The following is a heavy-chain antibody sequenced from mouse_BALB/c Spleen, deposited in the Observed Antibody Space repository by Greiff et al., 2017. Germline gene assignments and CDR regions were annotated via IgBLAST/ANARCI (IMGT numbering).Heavy chain of an antibody. D-gene: IGHD2-1*01. CDR2: IWAGGST. V-gene: IGHV2-9*02. CDR3: ARDRDYGNYGGFAY. J-gene: IGHJ3*01. CDR1: GFSLTSYG. Sequence: VMLVESGPGLVAPSQSLSITCTVSGFSLTSYGVHWVRQPPGKGLEWLGVIWAGGSTNYNSALMSRLSISKDNSKSQVFLKMNSLQTDDTAMYYCARDRDYGNYGGFAYWGQGTLVTVSA.